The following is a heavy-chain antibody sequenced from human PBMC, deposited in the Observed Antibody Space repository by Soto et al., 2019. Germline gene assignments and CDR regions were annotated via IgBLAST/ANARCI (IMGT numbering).Heavy chain of an antibody. V-gene: IGHV4-59*01. Sequence: SETLSLTCTVSGGSISSYYWSWIRQPPGKGLEWIGYIYYSGSTNYNPSLKSRVTISVDTSKNQFSLKLSSVTAADTAVYYFARGITHGPTYFDYWGQGTLVTVSS. CDR1: GGSISSYY. CDR2: IYYSGST. J-gene: IGHJ4*02. CDR3: ARGITHGPTYFDY.